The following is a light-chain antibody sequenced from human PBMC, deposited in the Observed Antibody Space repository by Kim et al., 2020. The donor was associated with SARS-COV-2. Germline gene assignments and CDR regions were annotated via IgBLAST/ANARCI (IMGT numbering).Light chain of an antibody. Sequence: QSITISCTGTSSDVGAFNYVSWYQQHSGKAPKLVIYGVNDRPAGVSDRFSGSKSGNTASLTISGLQGEDEADYYCSSHTRSSPLDVFGSGTKVTVL. J-gene: IGLJ1*01. CDR1: SSDVGAFNY. CDR2: GVN. CDR3: SSHTRSSPLDV. V-gene: IGLV2-14*04.